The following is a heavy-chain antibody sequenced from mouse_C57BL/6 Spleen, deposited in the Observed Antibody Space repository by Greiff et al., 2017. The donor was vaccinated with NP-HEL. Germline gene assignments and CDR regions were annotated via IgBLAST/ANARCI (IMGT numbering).Heavy chain of an antibody. CDR3: ARKEDSNPGWFAY. V-gene: IGHV1-54*01. J-gene: IGHJ3*01. Sequence: QVQLQQSGAELVRPGTSVKVSCKASGYAFPNYLIEWVKQRPGQGLEWIGVINPGSGGTNYNEKFKGKATLTADKSSSTAYMQLSSLTSEDSAVYFCARKEDSNPGWFAYWGQGTLVTVSA. D-gene: IGHD2-5*01. CDR2: INPGSGGT. CDR1: GYAFPNYL.